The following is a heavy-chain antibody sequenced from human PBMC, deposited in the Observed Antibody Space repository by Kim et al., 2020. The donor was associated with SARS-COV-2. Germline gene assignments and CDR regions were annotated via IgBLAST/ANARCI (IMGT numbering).Heavy chain of an antibody. Sequence: TNCVQRFQARVTMTTDTSTSTAYMELRSLTSDDTAVYYCARGSPDNWLDPWGQGTLVTVSS. CDR2: T. D-gene: IGHD6-19*01. V-gene: IGHV1-18*01. J-gene: IGHJ5*02. CDR3: ARGSPDNWLDP.